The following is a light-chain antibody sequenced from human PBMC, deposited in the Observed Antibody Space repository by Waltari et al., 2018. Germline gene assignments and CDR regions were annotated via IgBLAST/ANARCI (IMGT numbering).Light chain of an antibody. CDR3: QSYDGSHVV. J-gene: IGLJ2*01. Sequence: QSVLTQPPSVSGAPGQRVTISCTGSSSNIGARDGVHWYQQLPGTAPRLPIYGNNNRPSVVPDRFSGSKSGTSASLAITGLQAEDEADYYCQSYDGSHVVFGGGTKLTVL. CDR1: SSNIGARDG. V-gene: IGLV1-40*01. CDR2: GNN.